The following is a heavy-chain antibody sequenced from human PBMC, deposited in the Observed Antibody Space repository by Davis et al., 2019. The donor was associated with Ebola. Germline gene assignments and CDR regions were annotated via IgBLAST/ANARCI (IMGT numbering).Heavy chain of an antibody. D-gene: IGHD1-26*01. CDR3: ARGWVAYGMDV. V-gene: IGHV3-7*01. Sequence: PGGSLRLSCAASGFTFSSYTMNWVRQAPGKGLEWVANIKQDGSEKNYVDSVKGRFTISRDNAKSSLFLQMNSLRAEDTAVYYCARGWVAYGMDVWGQGTTVTVSS. CDR2: IKQDGSEK. CDR1: GFTFSSYT. J-gene: IGHJ6*02.